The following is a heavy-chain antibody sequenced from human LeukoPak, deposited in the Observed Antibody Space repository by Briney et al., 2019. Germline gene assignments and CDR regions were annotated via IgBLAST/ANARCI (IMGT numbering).Heavy chain of an antibody. D-gene: IGHD3-10*01. Sequence: SETLSLTCTVSGGSISSYYWSWIRQPPGKGLEWIGYIYYSGSTNYNPSLKSRVTISVDTSKNQFSLKLSSVTAADTAVYYCAREAFGGSGSYYNPGVFDYWGQGTLVTVSS. CDR2: IYYSGST. CDR1: GGSISSYY. J-gene: IGHJ4*02. CDR3: AREAFGGSGSYYNPGVFDY. V-gene: IGHV4-59*01.